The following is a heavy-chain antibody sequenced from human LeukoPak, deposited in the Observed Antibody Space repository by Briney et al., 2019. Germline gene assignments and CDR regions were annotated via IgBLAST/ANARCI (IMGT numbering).Heavy chain of an antibody. CDR2: ITTYNGNT. D-gene: IGHD6-13*01. V-gene: IGHV1-18*01. Sequence: GASVKVSCKASGYTFTSYGISWVRQAPGQGLEWMGWITTYNGNTKYAQKFQGRVTVTTDTSTSTAYVELRSLRSDDTAVYYCAKGPSIAAAGGYYYGMDVWGQGTTVTVSS. J-gene: IGHJ6*02. CDR3: AKGPSIAAAGGYYYGMDV. CDR1: GYTFTSYG.